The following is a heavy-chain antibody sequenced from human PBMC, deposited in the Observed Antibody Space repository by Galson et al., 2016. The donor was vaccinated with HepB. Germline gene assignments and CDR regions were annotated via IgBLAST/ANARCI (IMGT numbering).Heavy chain of an antibody. CDR2: ISGSGDTT. Sequence: SLRLSCAASGFTFTTYWMHWVRQAPGKGLEWVSSISGSGDTTYDADAVRGRFTISRDNSRNTLSLQMDSLRAEDSAIYYCAKGNIVQVPAAPYAWGQGALVTVSS. CDR1: GFTFTTYW. J-gene: IGHJ5*02. CDR3: AKGNIVQVPAAPYA. D-gene: IGHD2-2*01. V-gene: IGHV3-23*01.